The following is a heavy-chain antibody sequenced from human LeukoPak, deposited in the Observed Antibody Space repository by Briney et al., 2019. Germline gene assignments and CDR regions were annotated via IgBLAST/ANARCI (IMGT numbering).Heavy chain of an antibody. D-gene: IGHD6-13*01. Sequence: GASVKVSCKASGGTFSSYAISWVRQAPGQGLEWMGGIIPIFGTANYAQKFQGRVTITADKSTSTAYMELSSLRSEDTAVYYCAGSAGFIAAAGRDYWGQGTLVTVSS. CDR3: AGSAGFIAAAGRDY. CDR2: IIPIFGTA. J-gene: IGHJ4*02. V-gene: IGHV1-69*06. CDR1: GGTFSSYA.